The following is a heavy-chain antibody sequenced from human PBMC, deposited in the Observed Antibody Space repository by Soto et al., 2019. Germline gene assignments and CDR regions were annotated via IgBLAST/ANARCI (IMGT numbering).Heavy chain of an antibody. Sequence: PSETLSLTCTVSGGSISSYYWSWIRQPPGKGLEWIGYIYYSGSTNYNPSLKSRVTISVDTSKNQFSLKLSSVTAADTAVYYCARAGRDGYNFDYWGQGTLVTGSS. D-gene: IGHD5-12*01. J-gene: IGHJ4*02. CDR2: IYYSGST. CDR3: ARAGRDGYNFDY. V-gene: IGHV4-59*01. CDR1: GGSISSYY.